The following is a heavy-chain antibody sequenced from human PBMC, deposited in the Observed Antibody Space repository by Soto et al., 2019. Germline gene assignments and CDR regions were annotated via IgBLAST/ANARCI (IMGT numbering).Heavy chain of an antibody. V-gene: IGHV4-39*01. D-gene: IGHD5-18*01. Sequence: SEALSRTCAVSGGSTSTSSFYWVWIRQPPGKGLEWIGSIYYSGSTYYNPSLKSRVTISVDTSKNQFSLKLSSVTAADTAVYYCARHYVDTAMLAFDYWGQGTLVTAS. CDR1: GGSTSTSSFY. CDR3: ARHYVDTAMLAFDY. J-gene: IGHJ4*02. CDR2: IYYSGST.